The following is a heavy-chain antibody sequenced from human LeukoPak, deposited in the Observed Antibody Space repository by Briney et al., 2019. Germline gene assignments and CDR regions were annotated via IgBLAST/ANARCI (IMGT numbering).Heavy chain of an antibody. Sequence: PGGSLRLSCAASGFTFSSYSMNWVRQAPGKGLEWVSSISSSSSYIYCADSVKGRLTISRDNAKNSLYLQMNSLRAEDTAVYYCARDPDYYGSGSAALAWGQGTLVTVSS. D-gene: IGHD3-10*01. J-gene: IGHJ4*02. CDR3: ARDPDYYGSGSAALA. CDR2: ISSSSSYI. V-gene: IGHV3-21*01. CDR1: GFTFSSYS.